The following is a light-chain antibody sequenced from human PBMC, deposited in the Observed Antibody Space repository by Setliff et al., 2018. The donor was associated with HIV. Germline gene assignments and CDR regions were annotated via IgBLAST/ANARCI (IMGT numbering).Light chain of an antibody. CDR1: SSNVGDNA. V-gene: IGLV1-44*01. CDR3: ASCDDSLNGYV. J-gene: IGLJ1*01. Sequence: QSALTQPPSASWAPGQRVTISCSGSSSNVGDNAVSWYQQLPGTAPKLLLYSTYLRPSGVPARFSGSKSGTSASLAISGLQSEDEAYYYCASCDDSLNGYVFGTGTKVTVL. CDR2: STY.